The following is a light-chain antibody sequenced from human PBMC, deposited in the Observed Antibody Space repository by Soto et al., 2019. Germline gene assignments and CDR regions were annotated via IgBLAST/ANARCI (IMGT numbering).Light chain of an antibody. CDR1: NSNIGNHY. CDR2: DND. V-gene: IGLV1-51*01. CDR3: VTWDDSLSAVL. Sequence: QSVLTQPPSVSAAPGQKVTISFSGSNSNIGNHYVSWYQHLPGTAPKLLISDNDKRPSGIPDRFSGSKSGTSATLGITGLQTGDEADYYCVTWDDSLSAVLFGGGTKLTVL. J-gene: IGLJ2*01.